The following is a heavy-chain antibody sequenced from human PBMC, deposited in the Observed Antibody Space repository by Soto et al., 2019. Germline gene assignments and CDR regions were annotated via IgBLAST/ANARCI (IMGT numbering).Heavy chain of an antibody. CDR2: ISSSSSTI. Sequence: GGSLRLSCAASGFTFRSYSMNWVRQAPGKGLEWVSYISSSSSTIYYADSVKGRFTISRDNAKNSLYLQMKSLRDEDTAVYYCASRSRHYDSSGIFDYWGQGTLVTVSS. CDR1: GFTFRSYS. J-gene: IGHJ4*02. V-gene: IGHV3-48*02. CDR3: ASRSRHYDSSGIFDY. D-gene: IGHD3-22*01.